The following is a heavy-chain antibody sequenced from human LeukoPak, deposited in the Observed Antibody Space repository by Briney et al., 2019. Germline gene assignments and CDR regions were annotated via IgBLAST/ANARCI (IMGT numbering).Heavy chain of an antibody. CDR1: GYSLSELS. J-gene: IGHJ4*02. Sequence: ASVKVPCEVSGYSLSELSMHWVRQAPGKGLEYMGGFDPGERKLIYAEKLQGRVTMTEDKSTDTAYMELSSLRSEDTAVYYCATGDEWQLLDYWGQGTLVTVSS. CDR2: FDPGERKL. V-gene: IGHV1-24*01. CDR3: ATGDEWQLLDY. D-gene: IGHD3-10*01.